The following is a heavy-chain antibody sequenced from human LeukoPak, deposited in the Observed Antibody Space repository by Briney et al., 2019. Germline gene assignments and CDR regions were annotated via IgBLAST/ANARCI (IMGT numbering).Heavy chain of an antibody. J-gene: IGHJ4*02. CDR2: ISDSGRST. CDR3: AKRGVVIRVILVGFHKEAYYFDS. Sequence: GGSLSLSSAVSGISLSNYGMSWVRQVPGKGLEWVAGISDSGRSTNYADSVKGRFTISRDNHKNTLYLQMNSLRAEDTAVYFCAKRGVVIRVILVGFHKEAYYFDSWGQGALVTVSS. D-gene: IGHD2-15*01. CDR1: GISLSNYG. V-gene: IGHV3-23*01.